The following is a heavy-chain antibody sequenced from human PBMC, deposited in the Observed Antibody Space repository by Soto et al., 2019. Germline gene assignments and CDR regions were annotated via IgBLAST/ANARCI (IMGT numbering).Heavy chain of an antibody. Sequence: QVQLVESGGGVVQPGTSLRLSCAASGFTFRSHGMHWVRQVPGKGLEWVAAISNDGRSKYYADSVKGRFSISRDNSENTMYLQMNSLRVEDTAMYYCARGGAVAGTEWGQGTLVTVSS. J-gene: IGHJ4*02. D-gene: IGHD6-19*01. CDR1: GFTFRSHG. CDR3: ARGGAVAGTE. V-gene: IGHV3-30*03. CDR2: ISNDGRSK.